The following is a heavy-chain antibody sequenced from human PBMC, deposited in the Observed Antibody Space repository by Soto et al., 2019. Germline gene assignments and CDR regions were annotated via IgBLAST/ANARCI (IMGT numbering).Heavy chain of an antibody. J-gene: IGHJ3*02. CDR2: INHSGST. CDR3: ARIALRCRGAFDI. V-gene: IGHV4-34*01. CDR1: GGSFSGYY. D-gene: IGHD5-12*01. Sequence: QVQLQQWGAGLLKPSETLSLTCAVYGGSFSGYYWSWIRQPPRKGLEWVGEINHSGSTNYNPSLKSRVTISVDTSKNQFSLKLSSVTAADTAVYYCARIALRCRGAFDIWGQGTMVTVSS.